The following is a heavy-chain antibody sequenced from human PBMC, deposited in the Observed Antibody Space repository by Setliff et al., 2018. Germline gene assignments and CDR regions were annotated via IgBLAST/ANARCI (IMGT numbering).Heavy chain of an antibody. J-gene: IGHJ6*02. CDR2: INPSGGST. Sequence: GASVKVSCKASGYTFTSYYMHWVRQAPGQGLEWMGIINPSGGSTSYAQKFQGRVTMTRNTSISTAYMELSSLRSEDTAVYYCARPMYDILTGPPYGMDVWGQGTTVTVSS. D-gene: IGHD3-9*01. CDR3: ARPMYDILTGPPYGMDV. V-gene: IGHV1-46*01. CDR1: GYTFTSYY.